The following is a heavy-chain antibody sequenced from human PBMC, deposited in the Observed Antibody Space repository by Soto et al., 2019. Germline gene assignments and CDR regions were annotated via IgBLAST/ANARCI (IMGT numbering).Heavy chain of an antibody. CDR2: IVPIVDTS. V-gene: IGHV1-69*13. CDR3: VRVVAIPGYPDN. J-gene: IGHJ4*03. Sequence: SVKVSCKTSGGTFSSYAISSVRQAPGQGLEWMGGIVPIVDTSTYAQKFQGRVTITADESTSTAYMELSSLRSDDTAIYYCVRVVAIPGYPDNWG. CDR1: GGTFSSYA. D-gene: IGHD2-15*01.